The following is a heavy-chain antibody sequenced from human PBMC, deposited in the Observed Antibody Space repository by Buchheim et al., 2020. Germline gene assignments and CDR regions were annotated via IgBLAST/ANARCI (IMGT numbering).Heavy chain of an antibody. J-gene: IGHJ6*02. D-gene: IGHD2-21*01. CDR3: AREEVSYYYYGMDV. Sequence: QVQLQQWGAGLLKPSETLSLTCAVYGGSFSGYYWSWIRQPPGKGLEWIGEINHSGSTNYNPSLKNRVTISVDTSKNQFSLKLSSVTAADTAVYYCAREEVSYYYYGMDVWGQGTT. V-gene: IGHV4-34*01. CDR1: GGSFSGYY. CDR2: INHSGST.